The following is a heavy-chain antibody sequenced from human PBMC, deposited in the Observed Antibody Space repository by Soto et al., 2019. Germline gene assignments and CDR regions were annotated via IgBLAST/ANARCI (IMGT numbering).Heavy chain of an antibody. V-gene: IGHV3-9*01. CDR3: AKGVATAVPALDY. CDR2: VSWNSGAK. D-gene: IGHD2-21*02. Sequence: GGSLRLSCVASGFSFDDFVMNWVRQRPGKGLEWVSSVSWNSGAKLYADSVKGRFAISRDSAKKSVYLQMNSLRPDDTAFYYCAKGVATAVPALDYWGQGTLVTAPQ. CDR1: GFSFDDFV. J-gene: IGHJ4*02.